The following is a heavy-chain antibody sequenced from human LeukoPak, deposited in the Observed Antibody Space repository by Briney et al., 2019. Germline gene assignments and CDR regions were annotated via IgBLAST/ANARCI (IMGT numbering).Heavy chain of an antibody. D-gene: IGHD2-15*01. J-gene: IGHJ3*02. CDR3: ATGGSGAKGGDAFDI. CDR2: IKHDGSEK. CDR1: GFIFTNYL. V-gene: IGHV3-7*01. Sequence: GGSLRLSCAASGFIFTNYLMSWVRQAPGKGLEWVASIKHDGSEKYYVDSVRGRFTISRDNTMNSLYLQMSSLRAEDTAVYYCATGGSGAKGGDAFDIWGQGTMVTVSS.